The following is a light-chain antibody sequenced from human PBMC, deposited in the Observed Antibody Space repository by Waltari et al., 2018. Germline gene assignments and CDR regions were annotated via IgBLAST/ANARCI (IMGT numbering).Light chain of an antibody. CDR2: EGS. V-gene: IGLV2-23*01. CDR3: CSYAGSGTSM. J-gene: IGLJ3*02. CDR1: SSDVGSYNL. Sequence: QSALTQPASVSGSPGQSITISCTGTSSDVGSYNLVSWYQKHPGKAPKLMIYEGSKRPAGVSNRLSGSQSGNTASLTSSGLQAEDEADYHCCSYAGSGTSMFGGGTKLTVL.